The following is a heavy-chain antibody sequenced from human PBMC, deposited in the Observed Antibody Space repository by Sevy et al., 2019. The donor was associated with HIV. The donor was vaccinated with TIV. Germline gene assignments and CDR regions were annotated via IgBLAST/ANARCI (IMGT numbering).Heavy chain of an antibody. Sequence: ASVKVSCKASGYTFTNYFIPWVRQAPGQGLEWMGVLDPSAGSTTYAQKFQGRVSLTRDTSTATVHMELSSLRSEDTAVYYCARGIMDNTGYFYLDNWGQGTLVTVSS. CDR2: LDPSAGST. D-gene: IGHD2-2*03. J-gene: IGHJ4*02. CDR1: GYTFTNYF. CDR3: ARGIMDNTGYFYLDN. V-gene: IGHV1-46*01.